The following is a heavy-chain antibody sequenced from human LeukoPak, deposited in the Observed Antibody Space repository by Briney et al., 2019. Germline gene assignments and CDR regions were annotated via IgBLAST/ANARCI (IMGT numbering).Heavy chain of an antibody. Sequence: SVKVSCKASGGTFSSYAISWARQAPGQGLEWMGGIIPIFGTANYAQKFQGRVTITADESTSTAYMELSSLRSEDTAVYYCANPGPDYYDSSGYYLGFDYWGQGTLVTVSS. CDR1: GGTFSSYA. V-gene: IGHV1-69*13. J-gene: IGHJ4*02. CDR2: IIPIFGTA. D-gene: IGHD3-22*01. CDR3: ANPGPDYYDSSGYYLGFDY.